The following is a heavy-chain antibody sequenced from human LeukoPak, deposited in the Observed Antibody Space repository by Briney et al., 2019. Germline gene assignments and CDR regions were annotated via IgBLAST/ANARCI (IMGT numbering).Heavy chain of an antibody. Sequence: PGGSLRLSCAASGFTFSSYWMHWVRQAPGKGLVWVSRINSDGSSTSYADSVKGRFTISRDNAKNTLYLQMNSLRAEDTAVYYCARDCSGGSCLNWFDPWGQGTLVTVSS. CDR2: INSDGSST. V-gene: IGHV3-74*01. D-gene: IGHD2-15*01. J-gene: IGHJ5*02. CDR3: ARDCSGGSCLNWFDP. CDR1: GFTFSSYW.